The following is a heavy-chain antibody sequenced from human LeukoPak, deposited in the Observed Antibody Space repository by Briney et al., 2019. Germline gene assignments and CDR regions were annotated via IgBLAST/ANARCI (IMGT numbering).Heavy chain of an antibody. D-gene: IGHD6-19*01. CDR1: GGSISGHH. V-gene: IGHV4-59*11. CDR3: ARDGVSAVAGSY. J-gene: IGHJ4*02. Sequence: SETLSLTCNVSGGSISGHHWSWIRQPPGKGLEWLGCIYYSGSSNYNPSLKSRVTISADTSKNQFSLKLSSVTAADTAVYYCARDGVSAVAGSYWGQGTLVTVSS. CDR2: IYYSGSS.